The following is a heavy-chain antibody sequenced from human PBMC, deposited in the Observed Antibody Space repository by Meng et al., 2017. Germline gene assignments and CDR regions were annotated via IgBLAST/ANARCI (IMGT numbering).Heavy chain of an antibody. CDR2: ISSNGGST. Sequence: GGSLRLSCAASGFTFSSYAMHWVRQAPGKGLEYVSAISSNGGSTYYANPVKGRFTISRDNSKNTLYLQMGSLRAEDMAVYYCARGGTMVRGVIIPCDIDYWGQGTLVTVSS. J-gene: IGHJ4*02. D-gene: IGHD3-10*01. V-gene: IGHV3-64*01. CDR1: GFTFSSYA. CDR3: ARGGTMVRGVIIPCDIDY.